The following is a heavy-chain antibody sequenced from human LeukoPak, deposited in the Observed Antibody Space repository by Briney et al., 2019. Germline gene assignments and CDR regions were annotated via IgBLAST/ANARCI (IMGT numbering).Heavy chain of an antibody. CDR1: GFTFSSYW. Sequence: GGSLRLSCAASGFTFSSYWMSWVRQAPGKGREGVANIKQDGSEKYYVASVKGRFTISRDNAKNPLYLQMNSLRAEDTAVYYCARDQRYCSSSSCPWEPFDYWGQGTLVTASS. CDR3: ARDQRYCSSSSCPWEPFDY. CDR2: IKQDGSEK. V-gene: IGHV3-7*05. D-gene: IGHD2-2*01. J-gene: IGHJ4*02.